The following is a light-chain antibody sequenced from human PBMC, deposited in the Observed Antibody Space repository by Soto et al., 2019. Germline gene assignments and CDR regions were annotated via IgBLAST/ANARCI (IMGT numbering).Light chain of an antibody. V-gene: IGLV2-23*01. Sequence: QSVLPSLISLSGSPGQSITISCTGTSSDVGSYNLVSWYQQHPGKAPKVIIYEGSKRPSGVSNRFSGSKSGNTASLTISGLQGEDEADYYCCSYAGSSTYVFGTGTKV. CDR1: SSDVGSYNL. CDR2: EGS. CDR3: CSYAGSSTYV. J-gene: IGLJ1*01.